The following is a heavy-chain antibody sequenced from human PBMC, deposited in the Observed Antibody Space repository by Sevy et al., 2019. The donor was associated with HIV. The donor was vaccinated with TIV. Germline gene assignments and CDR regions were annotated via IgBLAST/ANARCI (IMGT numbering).Heavy chain of an antibody. J-gene: IGHJ3*02. V-gene: IGHV5-51*01. D-gene: IGHD6-19*01. CDR3: ARHLGSGWPHPAFDI. CDR2: IYPGDSDT. CDR1: GYSFTSYW. Sequence: GESLKISCKGSGYSFTSYWIGWVRQMPGKGLEWMGIIYPGDSDTRYSPSFQGQVTISADKSISTAYLQWSSLKASDTAMYYCARHLGSGWPHPAFDIWGQGTMVTVSS.